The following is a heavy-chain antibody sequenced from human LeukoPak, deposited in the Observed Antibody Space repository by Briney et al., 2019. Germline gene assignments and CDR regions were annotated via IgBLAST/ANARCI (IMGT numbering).Heavy chain of an antibody. V-gene: IGHV3-74*01. Sequence: GRSLRLSCAASGFTFGNYWMNWLRQAPGKGLVWVARIRGDGGATTYAESVKGRFTISRDNAGNTLYLQMNSLRVDDTAVYYCAKSDWFDPCGRGILVTVSS. CDR2: IRGDGGAT. CDR3: AKSDWFDP. J-gene: IGHJ5*02. CDR1: GFTFGNYW.